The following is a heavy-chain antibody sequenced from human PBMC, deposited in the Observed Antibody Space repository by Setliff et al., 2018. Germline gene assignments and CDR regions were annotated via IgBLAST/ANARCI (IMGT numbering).Heavy chain of an antibody. CDR1: GGSISSYY. Sequence: SETLSLTCTVSGGSISSYYWSWIRQPPGKRLEWIGYIYYSGSTNYNPSLESRVTISVDTSKNQFSLRLNSATAADTAVYYCARVRPPLRFLNWFDPWGQGTLVTVSS. J-gene: IGHJ5*02. CDR3: ARVRPPLRFLNWFDP. CDR2: IYYSGST. V-gene: IGHV4-59*01. D-gene: IGHD3-3*01.